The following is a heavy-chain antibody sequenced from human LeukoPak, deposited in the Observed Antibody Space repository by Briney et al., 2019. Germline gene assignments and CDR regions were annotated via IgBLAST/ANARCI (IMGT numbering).Heavy chain of an antibody. Sequence: ASVKVSCKASGYTFTSYGISWVRQAPGQGLEWMGWISAYNGNTNYAQKLQGRVTMTTDTSTSTAYMELRSLRPDDTAVYYCARCDFWSGLPPCYMDVWGKGTTVTVSS. J-gene: IGHJ6*03. D-gene: IGHD3-3*01. V-gene: IGHV1-18*01. CDR2: ISAYNGNT. CDR3: ARCDFWSGLPPCYMDV. CDR1: GYTFTSYG.